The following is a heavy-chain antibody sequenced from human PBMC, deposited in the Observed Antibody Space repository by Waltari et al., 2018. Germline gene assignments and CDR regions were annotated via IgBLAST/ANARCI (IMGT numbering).Heavy chain of an antibody. Sequence: QVQLRQWGAGLLKPSETLSLTCAVYGGSFSGYHWSWIRQPPGKGLEWIGEINHRGNTNQTPSLKSRVTISVDTSKNQFSLKLTSVTAADTAVYYCARNWELRGGMDVWGKGTTVTVSS. CDR2: INHRGNT. CDR1: GGSFSGYH. J-gene: IGHJ6*03. V-gene: IGHV4-34*02. CDR3: ARNWELRGGMDV. D-gene: IGHD1-26*01.